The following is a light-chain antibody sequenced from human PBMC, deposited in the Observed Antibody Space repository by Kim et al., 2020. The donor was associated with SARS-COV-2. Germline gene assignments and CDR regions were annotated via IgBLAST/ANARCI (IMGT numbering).Light chain of an antibody. V-gene: IGKV3-20*01. CDR3: QQYSSSPAT. J-gene: IGKJ1*01. CDR1: QSVSSNY. Sequence: PGERAPLPRRASQSVSSNYLAWYQQKPGQAPRLLIYGASSRATGIPDRFSGSGSGTDFTLTITRLEPEDFAVYYCQQYSSSPATFGQGTKVDIK. CDR2: GAS.